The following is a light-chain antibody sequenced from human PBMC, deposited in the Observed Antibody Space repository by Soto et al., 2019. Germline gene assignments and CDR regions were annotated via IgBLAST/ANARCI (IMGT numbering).Light chain of an antibody. CDR2: EVT. V-gene: IGLV2-8*01. CDR1: SSDVGAYNY. CDR3: SSYAASNNVV. J-gene: IGLJ2*01. Sequence: QSVLTQPPSASGSPGQSVTISCTGTSSDVGAYNYVSWYQQHPGKAPKLMIYEVTQRPSGVPDRFSGSKSGNTASLTVSGLQAEDEAEYYCSSYAASNNVVFGGGTKVTVL.